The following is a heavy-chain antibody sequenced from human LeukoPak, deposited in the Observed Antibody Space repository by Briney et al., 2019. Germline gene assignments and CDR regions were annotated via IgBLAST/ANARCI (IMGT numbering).Heavy chain of an antibody. CDR3: ARDAKQLWQYYFDY. J-gene: IGHJ4*02. Sequence: ASVKVSCKASGYTFTSYDINWVRQATGQGLEWMGWMNPNSGNTGYAQKLQGRVTMTTDTSTSTAYMELRSLRSDDTAVYYCARDAKQLWQYYFDYWGQGTLVTVSS. D-gene: IGHD5-18*01. CDR2: MNPNSGNT. V-gene: IGHV1-8*01. CDR1: GYTFTSYD.